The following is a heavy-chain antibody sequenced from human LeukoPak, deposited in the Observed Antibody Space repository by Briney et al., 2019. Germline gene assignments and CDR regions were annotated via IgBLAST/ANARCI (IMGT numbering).Heavy chain of an antibody. J-gene: IGHJ4*02. CDR3: ARDYSGYSGYDLNYY. CDR2: ISSSSSYI. CDR1: GFTFSSYS. Sequence: GGSLRLSCAASGFTFSSYSMNWVRQAPGKGLEWVSSISSSSSYIHYADSVEGRFTISRDNAKNSLYLQMNSLRAEDTAVYYCARDYSGYSGYDLNYYWGQGTLVTVSS. D-gene: IGHD5-12*01. V-gene: IGHV3-21*01.